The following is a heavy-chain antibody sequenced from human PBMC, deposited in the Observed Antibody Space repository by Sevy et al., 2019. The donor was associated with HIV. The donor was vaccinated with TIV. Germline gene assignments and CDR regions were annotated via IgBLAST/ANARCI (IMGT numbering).Heavy chain of an antibody. J-gene: IGHJ4*02. CDR1: GYTLTELS. V-gene: IGHV1-24*01. Sequence: ASVKVSCKVSGYTLTELSMHWVRQAPGKGLEWMGGFDPEDGETIYAQKFQGRVTMTEDTSTDTAYMELSSLRSEDPAVYYCATENISPAARLGVYFDYWGQGTLVTVSS. D-gene: IGHD6-6*01. CDR2: FDPEDGET. CDR3: ATENISPAARLGVYFDY.